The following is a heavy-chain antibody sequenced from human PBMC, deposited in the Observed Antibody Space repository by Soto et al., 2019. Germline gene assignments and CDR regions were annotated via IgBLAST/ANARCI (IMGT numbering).Heavy chain of an antibody. V-gene: IGHV1-2*02. J-gene: IGHJ6*02. CDR1: GYTFTGYY. Sequence: WASVKVSCKASGYTFTGYYMHWVRQAPGQGLEWMGWINPNSGGTNYAQKFQGRVTMTRDTSISTAYMELSRLRSDDTAVYYCARNYGDATYYYYGMDVWGQGTTVTVSS. CDR3: ARNYGDATYYYYGMDV. CDR2: INPNSGGT. D-gene: IGHD4-17*01.